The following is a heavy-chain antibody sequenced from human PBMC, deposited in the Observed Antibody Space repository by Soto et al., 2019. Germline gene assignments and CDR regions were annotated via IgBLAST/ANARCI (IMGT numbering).Heavy chain of an antibody. CDR2: IIPILGIA. CDR3: ARDLGYCSGGSCYGNAFDI. Sequence: QVQLVQSGAEVQKPGSSVKVSCKASGGTFSSYTISWVRQAPGQGLEWMGRIIPILGIANYAQKFQGRVTITADKSTSTAYMELSSLRSEDTAVYYCARDLGYCSGGSCYGNAFDIWGQGTMVTVSS. J-gene: IGHJ3*02. CDR1: GGTFSSYT. D-gene: IGHD2-15*01. V-gene: IGHV1-69*08.